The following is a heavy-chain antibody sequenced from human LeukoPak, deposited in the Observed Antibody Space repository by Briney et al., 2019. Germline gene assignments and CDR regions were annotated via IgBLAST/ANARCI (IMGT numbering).Heavy chain of an antibody. J-gene: IGHJ4*02. D-gene: IGHD2/OR15-2a*01. V-gene: IGHV3-23*01. Sequence: GGSLRLSCAASGFTISTYAMSWVRQAAGKGLEWVSAISDTGANTYYADSVKGRFTISRDNSKNTLYLQMNSLRADDTAVYYCANHNIATFDYWGQGTLVTVSS. CDR1: GFTISTYA. CDR3: ANHNIATFDY. CDR2: ISDTGANT.